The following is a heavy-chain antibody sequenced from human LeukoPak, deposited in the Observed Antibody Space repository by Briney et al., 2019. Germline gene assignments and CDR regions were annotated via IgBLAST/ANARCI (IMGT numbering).Heavy chain of an antibody. J-gene: IGHJ4*02. CDR1: GGSISSSSYY. CDR2: AFYSGSA. CDR3: SRHVAHGTGWRYDF. D-gene: IGHD6-19*01. Sequence: ESSETLSLTCTVSGGSISSSSYYWGWIRQSPGKGLEWIGNAFYSGSAYYNPSLQSRVTISVDTSKNQFSLKLSSVTAADTAIYYCSRHVAHGTGWRYDFWGQGTLVTVSS. V-gene: IGHV4-39*01.